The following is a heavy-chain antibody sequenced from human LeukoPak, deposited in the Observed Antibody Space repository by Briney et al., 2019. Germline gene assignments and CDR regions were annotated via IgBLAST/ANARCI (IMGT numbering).Heavy chain of an antibody. CDR2: IYTSGST. J-gene: IGHJ3*02. D-gene: IGHD4/OR15-4a*01. CDR3: ARAKDNYRGNDAFDI. Sequence: SETLSLTCTVSGGSISSYYWSWIRQPAGKGLEWVGRIYTSGSTNYNPSLKSRVTMSVDTSKNQFSLKLTSVTAADTAVYYCARAKDNYRGNDAFDIWGQGTMVTVSS. V-gene: IGHV4-4*07. CDR1: GGSISSYY.